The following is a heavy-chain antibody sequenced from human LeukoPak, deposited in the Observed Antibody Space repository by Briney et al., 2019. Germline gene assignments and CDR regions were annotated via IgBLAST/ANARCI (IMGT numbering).Heavy chain of an antibody. D-gene: IGHD6-13*01. CDR1: GFTFSSYE. V-gene: IGHV3-48*03. CDR3: ARDPEIAAAGTFDY. CDR2: ISSSGSTI. J-gene: IGHJ4*02. Sequence: GGSLRLSCAASGFTFSSYELNWVRQAPGKGLEWVSYISSSGSTIYYADSVKGRFTISRDNAKNSLYLQMNSLRAEDTAVYYCARDPEIAAAGTFDYWGQGTLVTVSS.